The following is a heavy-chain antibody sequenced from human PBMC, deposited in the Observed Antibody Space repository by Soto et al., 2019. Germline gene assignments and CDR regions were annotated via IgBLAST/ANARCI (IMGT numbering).Heavy chain of an antibody. D-gene: IGHD2-15*01. CDR1: GGTFSSYA. V-gene: IGHV1-69*05. CDR3: ARGSLDPRPATATFDY. Sequence: QVQLVQSGAEVKKPGSSVKVSCKASGGTFSSYAISWVRQAPGQGLEWMGGIIPIFGTANYAQKFQGRVTITXXAXTXXAYMELSSLRSEDTAVYYCARGSLDPRPATATFDYWGQGTLVTVSS. J-gene: IGHJ4*02. CDR2: IIPIFGTA.